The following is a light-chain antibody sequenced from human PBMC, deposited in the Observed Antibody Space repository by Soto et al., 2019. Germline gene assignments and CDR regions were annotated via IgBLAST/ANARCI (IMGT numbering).Light chain of an antibody. CDR2: DAS. CDR1: QSVRSW. J-gene: IGKJ3*01. V-gene: IGKV1-5*01. Sequence: DIQMTQSPSTLSASVGDRVTITCRASQSVRSWLAWYQQKPGRAPKFLIYDASSLESGVPSRFSGSGSGTEFTLTISNLQPDDFATYYCQQSYSTGTFGPGTKVDIK. CDR3: QQSYSTGT.